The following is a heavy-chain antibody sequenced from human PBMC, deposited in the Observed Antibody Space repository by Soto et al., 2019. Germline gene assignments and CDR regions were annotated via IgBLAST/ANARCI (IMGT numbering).Heavy chain of an antibody. J-gene: IGHJ3*02. CDR2: ISYDGSNK. V-gene: IGHV3-30*18. Sequence: QVQLVESGGGVVQPGRSLRLSCAASGFTFSSYGMHWVRKAPGKGLEWVAVISYDGSNKYYADSVKGRFTISRDNAKNTLYLQMNSLRAEDTAVYYCAKDRGWSGYPTLFDAFDIWGQGTMVTVSS. CDR1: GFTFSSYG. CDR3: AKDRGWSGYPTLFDAFDI. D-gene: IGHD3-3*01.